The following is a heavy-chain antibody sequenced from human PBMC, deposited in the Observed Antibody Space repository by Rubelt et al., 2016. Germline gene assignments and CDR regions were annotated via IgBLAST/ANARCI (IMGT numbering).Heavy chain of an antibody. Sequence: QVQLVQSGAEVKKPGASVKVSCKASGYTFTDYHLHWVRQAPGQGLEWMGIINPSSGSTTYEQKFQDRVTMTRDTSSSTVFLDASSRRSEETAFYYGARGGGGQLLTGDWGQGTLVTVSS. CDR1: GYTFTDYH. V-gene: IGHV1-46*01. D-gene: IGHD7-27*01. J-gene: IGHJ1*01. CDR3: ARGGGGQLLTGD. CDR2: INPSSGST.